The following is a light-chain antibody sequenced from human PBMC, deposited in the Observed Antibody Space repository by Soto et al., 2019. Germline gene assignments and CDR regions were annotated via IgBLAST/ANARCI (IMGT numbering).Light chain of an antibody. CDR2: GNS. Sequence: QSVLTQPPSVSGAPGQRVTISCTGSSSNIGAGYDVHWYQQLPGTAPKLLIYGNSNRPSGVPDRFSGSKSGTSASLAITGLQAEDEADYYCQSYASSLCGYGVGTRSKGTVL. CDR1: SSNIGAGYD. V-gene: IGLV1-40*01. J-gene: IGLJ1*01. CDR3: QSYASSLCGYG.